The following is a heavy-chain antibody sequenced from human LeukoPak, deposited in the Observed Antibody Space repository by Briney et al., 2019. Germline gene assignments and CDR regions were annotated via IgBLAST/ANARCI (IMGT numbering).Heavy chain of an antibody. Sequence: GSLRLSCAASGVTLTDHHIDWVRQAPGKALEWVGRIGKKVTGYTTTYAASAKGRITFSRDDSKNSVYLQMNSLTSEDTAIYYCVSLHGDNIRKGFDPWGQGTLVTVSS. V-gene: IGHV3-72*01. CDR3: VSLHGDNIRKGFDP. J-gene: IGHJ5*02. CDR2: IGKKVTGYTT. D-gene: IGHD4/OR15-4a*01. CDR1: GVTLTDHH.